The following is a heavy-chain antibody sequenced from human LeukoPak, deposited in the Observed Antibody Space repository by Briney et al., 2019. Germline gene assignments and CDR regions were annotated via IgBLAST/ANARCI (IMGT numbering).Heavy chain of an antibody. CDR3: ARFSAAAGRYYYYYYYMDV. CDR2: IYYSGST. D-gene: IGHD6-13*01. V-gene: IGHV4-39*01. J-gene: IGHJ6*03. Sequence: PSETLSLTCTVSGGSVSSSSYYWGWIRQPPGKGLEWIGSIYYSGSTHYNPSLKSRVTISVDTSKNQFSLKLSSVTAADTAAYYCARFSAAAGRYYYYYYYMDVWGKGTTVTISS. CDR1: GGSVSSSSYY.